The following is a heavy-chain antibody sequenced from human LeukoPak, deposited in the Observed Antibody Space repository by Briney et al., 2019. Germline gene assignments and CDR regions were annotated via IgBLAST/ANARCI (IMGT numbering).Heavy chain of an antibody. D-gene: IGHD1-1*01. CDR2: MHTSGST. V-gene: IGHV4-4*07. CDR3: TRDNPGMTSTDT. Sequence: SETLSLTCTVSGGSISSYYWSWIRQPAGKGLEWIGRMHTSGSTNYNPSLNSRVTISVATSKSQFSLKLSSVTAADTAVYYCTRDNPGMTSTDTWGQGTLVTVSS. CDR1: GGSISSYY. J-gene: IGHJ4*02.